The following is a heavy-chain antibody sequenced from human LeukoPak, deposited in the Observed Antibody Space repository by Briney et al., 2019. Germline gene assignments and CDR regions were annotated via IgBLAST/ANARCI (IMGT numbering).Heavy chain of an antibody. CDR2: ISGSGGST. J-gene: IGHJ4*02. D-gene: IGHD6-13*01. CDR3: AKTSIAAAGPDY. CDR1: GFTFSSYA. Sequence: HPGGSLRLSCAASGFTFSSYAMSWVRQAPGKGLEWVSAISGSGGSTYYADSVKGRLTISRDNSKNTLYLQMNSLRAEDTAVYYCAKTSIAAAGPDYWGQGTLVTVSS. V-gene: IGHV3-23*01.